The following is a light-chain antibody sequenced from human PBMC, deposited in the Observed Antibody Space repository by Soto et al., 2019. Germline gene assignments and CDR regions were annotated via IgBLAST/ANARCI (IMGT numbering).Light chain of an antibody. CDR2: EVT. CDR1: SSDVGAYDR. J-gene: IGLJ3*02. V-gene: IGLV2-14*01. Sequence: QSALTQPASVSGSPGQSISISCTGTSSDVGAYDRVSWYQHHPGKAPKLLIYEVTNRPSGVSTRFSGSKSANTASLTISGLQPEDEASYYCASYTRVDSWAFGGGTKLTVL. CDR3: ASYTRVDSWA.